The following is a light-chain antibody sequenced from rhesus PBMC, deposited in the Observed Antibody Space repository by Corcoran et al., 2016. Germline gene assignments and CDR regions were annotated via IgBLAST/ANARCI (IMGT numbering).Light chain of an antibody. CDR3: QQYSSRPYS. Sequence: DIQMTQSPSSLSASVGDTVTINCRASQGISSWLALYQQKPGKAPKLLIYKASSLQSGVPSRFSGSGSGIDFTLTISSLQSEDFATYYCQQYSSRPYSFGQGTKVEIK. CDR1: QGISSW. CDR2: KAS. J-gene: IGKJ2*01. V-gene: IGKV1-22*01.